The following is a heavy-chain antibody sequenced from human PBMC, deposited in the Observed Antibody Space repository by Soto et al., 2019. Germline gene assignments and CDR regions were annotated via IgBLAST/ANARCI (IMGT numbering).Heavy chain of an antibody. Sequence: PSETLSLTCDVSGDTISTGGYTWAWIRQPPGKALEWIGYTYHSGNPNYNPSLKSRVTISVDTSKNQFSLKLSSVTAADTAVYYCARAGAATLSDYWGQGTLVTVS. CDR3: ARAGAATLSDY. V-gene: IGHV4-61*08. CDR2: TYHSGNP. J-gene: IGHJ4*02. CDR1: GDTISTGGYT. D-gene: IGHD2-15*01.